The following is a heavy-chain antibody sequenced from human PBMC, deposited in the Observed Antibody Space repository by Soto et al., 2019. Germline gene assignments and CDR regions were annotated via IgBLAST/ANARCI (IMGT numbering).Heavy chain of an antibody. D-gene: IGHD6-6*01. J-gene: IGHJ6*02. CDR3: ARGSSIAGLYYGMDV. V-gene: IGHV4-31*03. CDR2: NYYSGIT. Sequence: QVQLQESGPGLVKPSQTLSLTCTVSGGSISSGGYDWTWIRQHPGKGLEWIGYNYYSGITDSNPSLKSRVTISLDTSKNQFSLKLSSVTAADTAVYYCARGSSIAGLYYGMDVWGQGTTVTVSS. CDR1: GGSISSGGYD.